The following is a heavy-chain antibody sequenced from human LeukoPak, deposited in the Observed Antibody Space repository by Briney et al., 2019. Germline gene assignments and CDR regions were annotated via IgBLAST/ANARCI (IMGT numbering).Heavy chain of an antibody. D-gene: IGHD6-6*01. CDR2: INHSGST. Sequence: SETLSLTCTVSGGSISSGSYYWSWIRQPAGKGLEWIGEINHSGSTNYNPSLKSRVTISVDASKNQFSLKLSSVTAADTAVYYCARAGSSPPDYWGQGTLVTVSS. J-gene: IGHJ4*02. V-gene: IGHV4-61*10. CDR3: ARAGSSPPDY. CDR1: GGSISSGSYY.